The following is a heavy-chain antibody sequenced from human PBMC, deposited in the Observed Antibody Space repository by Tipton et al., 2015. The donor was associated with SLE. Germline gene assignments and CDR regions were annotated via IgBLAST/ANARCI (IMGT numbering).Heavy chain of an antibody. D-gene: IGHD3-16*02. CDR1: GGSIRGSNW. CDR3: AQAHLWGSYRYASDI. CDR2: INHGGST. J-gene: IGHJ3*02. V-gene: IGHV4-4*02. Sequence: TLSLTCAVSGGSIRGSNWWSWIRQPPGKGLEWIGEINHGGSTNYNPSLKSRVTTSVDTSKNQFSLKLSSVTAADTAVYYCAQAHLWGSYRYASDIWGQGTMVTVSS.